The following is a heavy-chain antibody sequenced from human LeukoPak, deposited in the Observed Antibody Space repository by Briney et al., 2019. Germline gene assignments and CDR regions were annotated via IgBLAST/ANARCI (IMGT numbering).Heavy chain of an antibody. D-gene: IGHD3-22*01. CDR3: ARAPLYYYDSGYYFDY. J-gene: IGHJ4*02. CDR1: GGSISSYY. V-gene: IGHV4-59*01. CDR2: IYYSGST. Sequence: SETLSLTCTVSGGSISSYYWSWIRQPPGKGLEWIGYIYYSGSTNYNPSLKSRVTISVDTSKNQFSLKLSSVTAADTAVYYCARAPLYYYDSGYYFDYWGQGTLVTVSS.